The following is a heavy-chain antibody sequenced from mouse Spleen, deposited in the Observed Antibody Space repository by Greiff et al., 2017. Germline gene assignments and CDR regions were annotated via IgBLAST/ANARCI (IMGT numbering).Heavy chain of an antibody. CDR1: GYTFTSYW. CDR3: AVGYYGSSPWFAY. J-gene: IGHJ3*01. CDR2: IDPSDSYT. D-gene: IGHD1-1*01. Sequence: VQLQQPGAELVMPGASVKLSCKASGYTFTSYWMHWVKQRPGQGLEWIGEIDPSDSYTNYNQKFKGKATLTVDKSSSTAYMQLSSLTSEDSAVYYCAVGYYGSSPWFAYWGQGTLVTVSA. V-gene: IGHV1-69*01.